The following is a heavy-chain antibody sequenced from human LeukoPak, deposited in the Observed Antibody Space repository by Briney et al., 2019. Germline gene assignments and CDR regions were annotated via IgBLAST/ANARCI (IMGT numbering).Heavy chain of an antibody. CDR2: IYYSGST. CDR3: ARARSAATKDKADY. CDR1: GGSISSYY. Sequence: PSETLSLTCTVSGGSISSYYWSWIRQPPGKGLEWIGYIYYSGSTNYNPSLKSRVTISVDTSKNQFSLKLSSVTAADTAVYYCARARSAATKDKADYWGQGTLVTVSS. V-gene: IGHV4-59*01. D-gene: IGHD2-8*01. J-gene: IGHJ4*02.